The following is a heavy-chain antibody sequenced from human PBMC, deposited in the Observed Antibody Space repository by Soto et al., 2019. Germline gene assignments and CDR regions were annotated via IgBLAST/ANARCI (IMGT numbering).Heavy chain of an antibody. Sequence: QTGGSLRLSCAASGFTFSSYGMHWVRQAPGKGLEWVAVIWYDGSNKYYADSVKGRFTISRDNSKNTLYLQMNSLRAEDTAVYYCAREGGTVTTFWGERGYYYYYGMDVWGQGTTVTVSS. CDR3: AREGGTVTTFWGERGYYYYYGMDV. J-gene: IGHJ6*02. CDR2: IWYDGSNK. CDR1: GFTFSSYG. D-gene: IGHD4-17*01. V-gene: IGHV3-33*01.